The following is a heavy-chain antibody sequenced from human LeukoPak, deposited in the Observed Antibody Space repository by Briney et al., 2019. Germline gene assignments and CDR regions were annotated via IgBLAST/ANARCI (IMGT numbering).Heavy chain of an antibody. CDR3: ARAVAGVTVDY. Sequence: PSETLSLTCTVSGGSISSSSYYWGWIRQPPGKGLEWIGSIYYSGSTYYNPSLKSRVTISVDTSKNQFSLKLSSVTAADTAVYYCARAVAGVTVDYWGQGTLVTVSS. V-gene: IGHV4-39*07. J-gene: IGHJ4*02. CDR1: GGSISSSSYY. CDR2: IYYSGST. D-gene: IGHD6-19*01.